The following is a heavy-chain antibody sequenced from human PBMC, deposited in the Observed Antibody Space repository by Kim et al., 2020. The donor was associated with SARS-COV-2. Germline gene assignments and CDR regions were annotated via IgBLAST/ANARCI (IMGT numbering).Heavy chain of an antibody. CDR2: IYYSGST. Sequence: SETLSLTCTVSGGSISSGGYYWSWIRQHPGKGLEWIGYIYYSGSTYYNPSLKSRVTISVDTSKNQFSLKLSSVTAADTAVYYCARDLRVAGTSWFDPWGQGTLVTVSS. CDR1: GGSISSGGYY. V-gene: IGHV4-31*03. D-gene: IGHD6-19*01. CDR3: ARDLRVAGTSWFDP. J-gene: IGHJ5*02.